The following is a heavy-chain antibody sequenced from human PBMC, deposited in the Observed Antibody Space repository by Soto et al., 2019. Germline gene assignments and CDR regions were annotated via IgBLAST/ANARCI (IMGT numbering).Heavy chain of an antibody. CDR2: IYYSGST. D-gene: IGHD7-27*01. CDR1: GGSISSGGYY. V-gene: IGHV4-31*03. J-gene: IGHJ4*02. Sequence: SSETLSLTCSVSGGSISSGGYYWSWIRQHPGKGLEWIGYIYYSGSTYYNPSLKSRVTISVDTSKNQFSLNLSSVTAADTAVYYCARGPSGDKVHYWGQGALVTVSS. CDR3: ARGPSGDKVHY.